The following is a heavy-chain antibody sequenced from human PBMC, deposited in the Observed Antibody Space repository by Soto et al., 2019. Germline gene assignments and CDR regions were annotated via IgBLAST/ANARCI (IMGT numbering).Heavy chain of an antibody. D-gene: IGHD3-10*01. CDR2: IIPILDAV. CDR1: GGTFSNYA. V-gene: IGHV1-69*13. J-gene: IGHJ4*02. Sequence: GASVKVSCKASGGTFSNYAISWVRQAPGQGLEWMGGIIPILDAVFYAPKFQGRVTITADESTSTAYIQLSSLRSEDTAMYYCARDRNFYGSGGSPPDFGYWGQGTLVTVSS. CDR3: ARDRNFYGSGGSPPDFGY.